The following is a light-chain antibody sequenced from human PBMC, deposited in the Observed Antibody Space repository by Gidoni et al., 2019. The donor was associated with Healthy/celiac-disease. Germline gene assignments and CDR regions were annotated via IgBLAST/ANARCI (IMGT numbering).Light chain of an antibody. J-gene: IGKJ2*01. Sequence: EIVLTQSPGTLSLSPGDRATLSCSASQSVTNHYLAGYQHKPGKAPRLAIYDASNRATCIPDRLSGSGSGPDFTLTISRLEPEDFAVYYCQQSGSSPYTFGQGSKLEIK. CDR2: DAS. CDR3: QQSGSSPYT. V-gene: IGKV3-20*01. CDR1: QSVTNHY.